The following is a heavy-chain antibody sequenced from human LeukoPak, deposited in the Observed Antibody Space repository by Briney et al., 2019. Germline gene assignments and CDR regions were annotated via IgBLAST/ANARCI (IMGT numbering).Heavy chain of an antibody. V-gene: IGHV4-34*01. CDR1: GGSFSGYY. CDR2: INHSGST. D-gene: IGHD3-10*01. CDR3: ARGHYYGSGSYYLTWFDP. J-gene: IGHJ5*02. Sequence: KPSEPLSLTCAVYGGSFSGYYWSWIRQPPGKGWEWIGEINHSGSTNYNPSLKSRVTISVDTSKNQFSLKLSSVTAADTAVYYCARGHYYGSGSYYLTWFDPWGQGTLVTVSS.